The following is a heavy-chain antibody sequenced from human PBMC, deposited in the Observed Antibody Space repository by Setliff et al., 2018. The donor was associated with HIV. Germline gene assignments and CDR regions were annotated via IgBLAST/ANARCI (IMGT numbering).Heavy chain of an antibody. CDR2: IGQDGSEK. V-gene: IGHV3-7*01. CDR1: RFDFNNYW. J-gene: IGHJ4*02. Sequence: GSLRLSCAASRFDFNNYWMCWVRQAPGKGLEWVANIGQDGSEKNYVDSVKGRFTISRDNAKNSMDLQMNSLRVEDTAVYYCVREWVAGESYWGQGTLVTVSS. CDR3: VREWVAGESY. D-gene: IGHD6-19*01.